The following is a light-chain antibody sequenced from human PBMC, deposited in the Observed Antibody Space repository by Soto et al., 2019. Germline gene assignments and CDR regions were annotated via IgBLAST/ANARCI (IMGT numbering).Light chain of an antibody. J-gene: IGKJ2*01. V-gene: IGKV3-11*01. CDR1: QYINTR. CDR2: QTS. Sequence: EIVLTQSPATLSSFPGDRVTLSCRASQYINTRLAWYQHRPGQAPRLLIHQTSIRAAGIPARFSASGTGTDFTLTISDVQPEDFAVYYCQQYNNWPLYTFGQGTKLEIK. CDR3: QQYNNWPLYT.